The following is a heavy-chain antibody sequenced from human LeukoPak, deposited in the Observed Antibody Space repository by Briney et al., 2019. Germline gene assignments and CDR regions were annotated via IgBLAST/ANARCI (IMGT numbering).Heavy chain of an antibody. J-gene: IGHJ4*02. CDR3: ASLSSSSY. CDR1: GGSISSYY. D-gene: IGHD6-13*01. Sequence: SETLSLTCTVSGGSISSYYWSWIRQPPGKGLEWIGYIYYSGSTNYNPSLKSRVTMSVDTSKNQFSLKLSSVTAADTAVYYCASLSSSSYWGQGTLVTVSS. V-gene: IGHV4-59*01. CDR2: IYYSGST.